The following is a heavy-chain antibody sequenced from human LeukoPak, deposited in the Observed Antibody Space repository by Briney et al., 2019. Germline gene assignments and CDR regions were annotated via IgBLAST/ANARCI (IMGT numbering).Heavy chain of an antibody. D-gene: IGHD6-13*01. CDR2: MNPNSGGT. V-gene: IGHV1-2*02. CDR1: GYTFTGYY. Sequence: ASVKVSCKASGYTFTGYYMHWVRQAPGQGLEWMGWMNPNSGGTNYAQKFQGRVTMTRDPSISTAYMELSRLRSDDTAVYYCARDRVGSSWSFDYWGQGPLVTVSS. CDR3: ARDRVGSSWSFDY. J-gene: IGHJ4*02.